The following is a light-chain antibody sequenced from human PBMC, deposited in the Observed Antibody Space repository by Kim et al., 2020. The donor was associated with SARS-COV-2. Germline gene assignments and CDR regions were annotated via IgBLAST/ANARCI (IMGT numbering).Light chain of an antibody. CDR2: DAS. J-gene: IGKJ1*01. CDR1: QSIDSW. Sequence: DIQMTQSPSTLSASVGDRVTITCRASQSIDSWLAWYQQKPGKAPKLLIYDASTLASGVIPRFSGRGSGTEFTLTISSLQPDDFATYYCQQYESFSTFGQGTKVDIK. V-gene: IGKV1-5*01. CDR3: QQYESFST.